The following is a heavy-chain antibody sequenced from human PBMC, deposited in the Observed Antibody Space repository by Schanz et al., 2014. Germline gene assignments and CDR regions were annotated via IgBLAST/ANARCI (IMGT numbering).Heavy chain of an antibody. CDR3: ARVALPGYSSPRDAFDI. V-gene: IGHV3-23*01. Sequence: EAQLLDSGGGLAQPGGSLRLSCAASGFTFSSYAMSWVRQAPGKGLEWVSAISGSGGSTYYADSVKGRFTISRDNSKNTLYLQMNSLRAEDTAAYYCARVALPGYSSPRDAFDIWGQGTMVTVSS. J-gene: IGHJ3*02. D-gene: IGHD5-18*01. CDR1: GFTFSSYA. CDR2: ISGSGGST.